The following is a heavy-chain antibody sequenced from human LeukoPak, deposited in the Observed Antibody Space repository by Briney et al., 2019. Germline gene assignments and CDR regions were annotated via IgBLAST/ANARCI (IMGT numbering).Heavy chain of an antibody. Sequence: GGSLRLSCAASGFTFSSYWMNWVRQAPGKGLEWVANIKQDGSERYSVDSLKGRFTISRDNAKNSLYLQMNSLRADDTAVYYCCAGSGSYIYWGQGTLVSVSS. CDR1: GFTFSSYW. CDR2: IKQDGSER. V-gene: IGHV3-7*02. J-gene: IGHJ4*02. D-gene: IGHD3-10*01. CDR3: CAGSGSYIY.